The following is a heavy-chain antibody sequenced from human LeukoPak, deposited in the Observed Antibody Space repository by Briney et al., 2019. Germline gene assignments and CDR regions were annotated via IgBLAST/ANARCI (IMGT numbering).Heavy chain of an antibody. CDR2: ISSSSNNI. Sequence: GSLRLSCAASGFTFNTYTMNWVRQAPGKGLEWVSSISSSSNNINYADSVKGRFTISRDNAMNSVHLQMNSLRVEDTAVYYCARGYQRPDYWGQGTLITVSS. J-gene: IGHJ4*02. CDR3: ARGYQRPDY. V-gene: IGHV3-21*01. CDR1: GFTFNTYT. D-gene: IGHD2-2*01.